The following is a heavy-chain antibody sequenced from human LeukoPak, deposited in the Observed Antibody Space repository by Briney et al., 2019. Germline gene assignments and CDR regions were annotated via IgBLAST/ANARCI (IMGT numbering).Heavy chain of an antibody. CDR3: ARYDSRGSASTRFDY. CDR1: GYSLGKNYY. V-gene: IGHV4-38-2*01. CDR2: IYGTGSS. Sequence: SETLSLTCAVSGYSLGKNYYWGWIRQPPGKGLEWIGRIYGTGSSSYNPSLMNRVTMSVDTSKNHFSLKLTSVTAADTAVYYCARYDSRGSASTRFDYWGQGILV. D-gene: IGHD3-16*01. J-gene: IGHJ4*02.